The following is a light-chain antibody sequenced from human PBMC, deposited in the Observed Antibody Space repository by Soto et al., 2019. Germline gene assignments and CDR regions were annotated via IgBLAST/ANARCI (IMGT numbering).Light chain of an antibody. CDR3: GASTVSRTYV. Sequence: QFVLTQPASVSRSPGQSITISCPGTSSDVGAYNFVSWHQQHPGKAPKLMICNVYDRPSGISYRFSGSKSGNTASLSISGLQGEDEADYYCGASTVSRTYVCGTGTKGTVL. J-gene: IGLJ1*01. V-gene: IGLV2-14*01. CDR2: NVY. CDR1: SSDVGAYNF.